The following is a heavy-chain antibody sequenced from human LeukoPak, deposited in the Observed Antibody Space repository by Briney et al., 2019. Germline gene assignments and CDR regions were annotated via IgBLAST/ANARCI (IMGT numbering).Heavy chain of an antibody. CDR1: GDSISSYY. D-gene: IGHD1-26*01. J-gene: IGHJ4*02. V-gene: IGHV4-59*08. CDR3: ARQPYTIGAYYFDY. CDR2: IFHSGNT. Sequence: PSETLSPTCIVSGDSISSYYWSWIRQPPGKGLEWIGYIFHSGNTNYNPSLKSRVTMSIDTSKNQFSLRLSSVTAADTAVYYCARQPYTIGAYYFDYWGPGTLVSVSS.